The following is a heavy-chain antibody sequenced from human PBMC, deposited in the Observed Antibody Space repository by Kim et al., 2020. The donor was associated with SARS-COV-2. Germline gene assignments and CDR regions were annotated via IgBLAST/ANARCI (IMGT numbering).Heavy chain of an antibody. V-gene: IGHV3-30-3*01. CDR1: GFTFSSYA. CDR2: ISYDGSNK. Sequence: GGSLRLSCAASGFTFSSYAMHWVRQAPGKGLEWVAVISYDGSNKYYADSVMGRFTISRDNSKNTLYLQMNSLRAEDTAVYYCARDLGGLRYSSSWQSENYYYYGMDVWGQGTTVTVSS. D-gene: IGHD6-13*01. CDR3: ARDLGGLRYSSSWQSENYYYYGMDV. J-gene: IGHJ6*02.